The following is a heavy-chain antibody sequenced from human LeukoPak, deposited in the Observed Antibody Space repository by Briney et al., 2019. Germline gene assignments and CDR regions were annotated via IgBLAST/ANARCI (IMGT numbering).Heavy chain of an antibody. V-gene: IGHV4-30-4*01. CDR2: IYYSGIT. CDR1: GGSISSGDYY. D-gene: IGHD2-15*01. Sequence: SETLSLTCTVSGGSISSGDYYWSWIRQPPGKGLEWIGYIYYSGITYSNPSLKSRVTISVDTSKNQFSLKLSSVTAADTAVYYCARGCGGGSCYGSFDYWGQGTLVTVSS. CDR3: ARGCGGGSCYGSFDY. J-gene: IGHJ4*02.